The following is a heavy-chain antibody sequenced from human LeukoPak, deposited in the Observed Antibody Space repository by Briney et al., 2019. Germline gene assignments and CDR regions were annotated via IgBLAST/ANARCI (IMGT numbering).Heavy chain of an antibody. J-gene: IGHJ4*02. CDR2: ISAYNGDT. V-gene: IGHV1-18*01. D-gene: IGHD6-13*01. CDR3: ARSLNSRLIDY. Sequence: EASVKVSCKTSGYTFSNYSITWVRQAPGQGLEWMGWISAYNGDTNYAQQLQGRVTMTTDTSTSTACMELRSLRSDDTAVYYCARSLNSRLIDYWGQGTLVTVSS. CDR1: GYTFSNYS.